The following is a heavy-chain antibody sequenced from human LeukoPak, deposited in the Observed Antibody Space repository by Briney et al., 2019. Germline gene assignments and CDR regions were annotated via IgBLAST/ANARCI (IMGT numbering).Heavy chain of an antibody. V-gene: IGHV3-30*04. CDR1: GFIFSSYA. J-gene: IGHJ4*02. D-gene: IGHD4-17*01. CDR2: ISYDGSDK. CDR3: ARGHTAVTRHFDF. Sequence: GGSLRLSCAASGFIFSSYAMHWVRQAPGKGLEWVAVISYDGSDKYYGDSVKGRFTISRDNSKNTLYLQMNSLRAEDTAVYYCARGHTAVTRHFDFWGQGTLVTVSS.